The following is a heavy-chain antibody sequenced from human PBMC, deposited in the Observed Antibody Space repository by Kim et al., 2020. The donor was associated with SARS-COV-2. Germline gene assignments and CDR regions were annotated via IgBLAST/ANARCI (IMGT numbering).Heavy chain of an antibody. J-gene: IGHJ4*02. CDR3: ARVRGGYSYGNIDY. V-gene: IGHV1-18*01. Sequence: AQKHQGRVTMTTDTSTSTAYMGLRSLRSDDTAVYYCARVRGGYSYGNIDYWGQGTLVTVSS. D-gene: IGHD5-18*01.